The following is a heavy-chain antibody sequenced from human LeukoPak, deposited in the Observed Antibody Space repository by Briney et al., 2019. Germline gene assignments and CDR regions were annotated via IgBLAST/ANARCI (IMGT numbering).Heavy chain of an antibody. CDR2: IFHSGST. CDR1: GYSISSGYY. Sequence: SETLSLTCAVSGYSISSGYYWGWIRQPPGKGLEWIGSIFHSGSTYYNPSLKSRVNMSVDTSKNQISLKLSSVTAADTAVYYCARDPSGYDYYYGMDVWGKGTTVTVSS. D-gene: IGHD5-12*01. J-gene: IGHJ6*04. CDR3: ARDPSGYDYYYGMDV. V-gene: IGHV4-38-2*02.